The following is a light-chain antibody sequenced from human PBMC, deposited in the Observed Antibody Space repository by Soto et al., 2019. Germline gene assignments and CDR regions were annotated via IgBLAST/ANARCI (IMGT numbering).Light chain of an antibody. J-gene: IGKJ4*01. Sequence: EIVLTQSPGTLSLSPGERDTLSCRASQSVSSSFLAWYQQKPGQAPRLLIYGASSRATGIPDRFSGSGSGTDFTLTISRLEPDDVAVYYCQQYGSSPLTFGGGTKVEIK. CDR2: GAS. V-gene: IGKV3-20*01. CDR3: QQYGSSPLT. CDR1: QSVSSSF.